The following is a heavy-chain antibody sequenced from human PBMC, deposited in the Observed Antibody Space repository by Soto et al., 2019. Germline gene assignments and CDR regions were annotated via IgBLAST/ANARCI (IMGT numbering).Heavy chain of an antibody. CDR1: GFTFSSYG. D-gene: IGHD2-2*01. Sequence: ESGGGVVQPGRSLRLSCAASGFTFSSYGMHWVRQAPGKGLEWVAVIWYDGSNKYYADSVKGRFTISRDNSKNTLYLQMNSLRAEDTAVYYCARDCSSTSCFDYWGQGTLVTVSS. J-gene: IGHJ4*02. CDR2: IWYDGSNK. CDR3: ARDCSSTSCFDY. V-gene: IGHV3-33*01.